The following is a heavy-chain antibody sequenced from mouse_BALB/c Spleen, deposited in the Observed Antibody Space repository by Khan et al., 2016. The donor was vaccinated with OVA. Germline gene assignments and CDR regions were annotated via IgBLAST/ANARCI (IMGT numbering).Heavy chain of an antibody. D-gene: IGHD2-1*01. CDR1: GYTFTTYW. V-gene: IGHV1S81*02. CDR2: INPSNGRT. CDR3: ARLYYSWFAY. J-gene: IGHJ3*01. Sequence: QVQLQQSGAELVRPGASVRLSCKTSGYTFTTYWMHWVKQRPGQGLEWIGEINPSNGRTNYNEKFKSKATLTVDKSSSTAYIHLSSLTSEDSAVYYCARLYYSWFAYWGQGTLVSVSA.